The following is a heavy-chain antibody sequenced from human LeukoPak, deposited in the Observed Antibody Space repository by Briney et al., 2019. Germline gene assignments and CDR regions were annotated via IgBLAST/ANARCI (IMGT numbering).Heavy chain of an antibody. D-gene: IGHD3-10*01. CDR2: INPNGGGT. CDR1: GYTFTGYY. V-gene: IGHV1-2*02. J-gene: IGHJ4*02. Sequence: GASVKFPCKASGYTFTGYYMHWVRQAPGQGLEWMGWINPNGGGTNYAQKFQGRVTMTTDTSISTAYMELGGLRYDDTAVYYCARVSSSGDYYDNWGQGTLVTVSS. CDR3: ARVSSSGDYYDN.